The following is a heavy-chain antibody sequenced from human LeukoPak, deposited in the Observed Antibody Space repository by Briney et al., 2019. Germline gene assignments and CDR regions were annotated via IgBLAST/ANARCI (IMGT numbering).Heavy chain of an antibody. CDR2: IYYSGST. D-gene: IGHD3-3*02. J-gene: IGHJ4*02. CDR3: ARDTLGVGRGLAFFDY. Sequence: SETLSLTCTVSGGSISSYYWSWIRQPPGKGLEWIGYIYYSGSTNYNPSLKSRVTISVDTSKNQFSLKLSSVTAADTAVYYCARDTLGVGRGLAFFDYWGQGTLATVSS. CDR1: GGSISSYY. V-gene: IGHV4-59*12.